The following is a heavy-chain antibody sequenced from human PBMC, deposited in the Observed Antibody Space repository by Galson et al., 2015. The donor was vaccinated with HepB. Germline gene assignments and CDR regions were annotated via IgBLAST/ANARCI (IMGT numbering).Heavy chain of an antibody. V-gene: IGHV3-33*08. Sequence: SLRLYCLAYGFTFSSSGMLWVRQAPGEGLEWVAVIWYDGSNKYYADSVKGRFTISRDNSKNTLYLQMNSLRAEDTAVYYCAGVQGSGWPFDYWGQGTLVTVSS. CDR1: GFTFSSSG. CDR2: IWYDGSNK. J-gene: IGHJ4*02. CDR3: AGVQGSGWPFDY. D-gene: IGHD6-19*01.